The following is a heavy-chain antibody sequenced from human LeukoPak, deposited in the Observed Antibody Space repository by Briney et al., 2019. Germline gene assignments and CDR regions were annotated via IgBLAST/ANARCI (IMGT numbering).Heavy chain of an antibody. V-gene: IGHV3-7*01. CDR1: GFVFSTYW. J-gene: IGHJ4*02. CDR2: INLDGTEE. Sequence: GGSLRLSCAASGFVFSTYWMTWVRQVPGKGLEWVANINLDGTEEHYVDSSLKGRFTTSRDNAKNSLYLQMTSLRVEDTAVYYCASGRHDFLHWGQGTLVTVSS. D-gene: IGHD3/OR15-3a*01. CDR3: ASGRHDFLH.